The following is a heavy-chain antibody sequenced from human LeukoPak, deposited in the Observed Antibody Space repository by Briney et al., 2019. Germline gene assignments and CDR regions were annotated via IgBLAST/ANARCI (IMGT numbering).Heavy chain of an antibody. CDR1: GFTFSSYS. CDR3: ARGPSGYHNT. D-gene: IGHD5-12*01. V-gene: IGHV3-48*01. Sequence: GGSLRLSCAGSGFTFSSYSMNWVRQAPGKGLEWVSYISSSSTTIYYADSVKGRFTISRDNAKNSLYLQMNSLRAEDTAVYYCARGPSGYHNTGGQGTLVTVSS. CDR2: ISSSSTTI. J-gene: IGHJ4*02.